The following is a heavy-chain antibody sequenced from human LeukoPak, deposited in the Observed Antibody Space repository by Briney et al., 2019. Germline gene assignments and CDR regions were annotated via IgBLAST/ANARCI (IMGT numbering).Heavy chain of an antibody. CDR1: GGSISPYY. J-gene: IGHJ5*02. CDR2: IFYSGST. D-gene: IGHD1-26*01. Sequence: SETLSLTCTVSGGSISPYYWSWVRQSPGKGLEWIAYIFYSGSTNYNPSLKGRVTISLDTSKKQFSLRLSSVTAADTAVYYCAKDGRVTPSGWFDPWGQGTLVTVSS. CDR3: AKDGRVTPSGWFDP. V-gene: IGHV4-59*01.